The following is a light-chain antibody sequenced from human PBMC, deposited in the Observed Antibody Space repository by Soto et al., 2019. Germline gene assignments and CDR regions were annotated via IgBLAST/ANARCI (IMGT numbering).Light chain of an antibody. J-gene: IGKJ2*01. Sequence: EIVLTQSPATLSLSPGERAPLSCGASQSVSSGYLAWYQQKPGLAPRLLIYDASSRATGIPDRFSGSGSGTDFTLTISRLEPEDFAVYYCQQYGSSYTFGQGTKLEIK. V-gene: IGKV3D-20*01. CDR3: QQYGSSYT. CDR2: DAS. CDR1: QSVSSGY.